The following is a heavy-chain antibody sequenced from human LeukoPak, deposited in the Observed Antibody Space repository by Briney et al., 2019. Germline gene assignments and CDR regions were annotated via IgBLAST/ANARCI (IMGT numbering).Heavy chain of an antibody. D-gene: IGHD1-26*01. CDR2: IWFDGSNK. J-gene: IGHJ4*02. CDR1: GFSFSSYG. V-gene: IGHV3-30*02. CDR3: AKDRSGVGPTAADS. Sequence: PGGSLRLSCGASGFSFSSYGMHWVRQAPGKGLEWVAFIWFDGSNKYYADSVKGRFTISRDNSKNTLYLQMNSLRGDDTAVYYCAKDRSGVGPTAADSWGQGTLVTVSS.